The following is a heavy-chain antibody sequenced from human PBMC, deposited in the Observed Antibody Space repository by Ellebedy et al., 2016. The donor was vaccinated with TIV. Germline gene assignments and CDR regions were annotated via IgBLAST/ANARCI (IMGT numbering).Heavy chain of an antibody. Sequence: GESLKISXAASGFTFRDYYMSWIRQAPGKGLEWISYMSNTGIFTTYADSVKGRFTISRDNAKNSLSLQMNSLTADDTAVYYCAREGPTGALFDYWGQGTLVTVSS. J-gene: IGHJ4*02. V-gene: IGHV3-11*05. CDR3: AREGPTGALFDY. CDR1: GFTFRDYY. CDR2: MSNTGIFT. D-gene: IGHD7-27*01.